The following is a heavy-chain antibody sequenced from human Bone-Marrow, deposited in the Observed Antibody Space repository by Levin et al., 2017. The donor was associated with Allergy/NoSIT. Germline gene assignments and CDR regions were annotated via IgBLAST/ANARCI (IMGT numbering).Heavy chain of an antibody. CDR3: AKSKRTDYRGLFDY. CDR1: GFTFTTYA. J-gene: IGHJ4*02. Sequence: QPGGSLRLSCAASGFTFTTYAMTWVRQAPGKGLEWVSSISDRGDTTFYADSVRGRFTISRDNSKNTVYLQMNSLKADDTAVYYCAKSKRTDYRGLFDYWGQGTLVTVSS. CDR2: ISDRGDTT. V-gene: IGHV3-23*01. D-gene: IGHD4-11*01.